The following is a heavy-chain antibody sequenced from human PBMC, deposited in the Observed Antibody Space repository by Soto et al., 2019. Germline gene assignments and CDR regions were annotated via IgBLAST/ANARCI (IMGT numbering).Heavy chain of an antibody. Sequence: QVQLQQWGAGLLKPSETLSLTCAVYGGSFSGYYWSWIRQPPGKGLEWIGEINHSGSTNYNPSLKSRVTKSVDTSKNQFSLKLSSVTAADTAVYYCARRSIQAYCSGGSCYSWFDPWGQGTLVTVSS. D-gene: IGHD2-15*01. CDR2: INHSGST. CDR1: GGSFSGYY. V-gene: IGHV4-34*01. J-gene: IGHJ5*02. CDR3: ARRSIQAYCSGGSCYSWFDP.